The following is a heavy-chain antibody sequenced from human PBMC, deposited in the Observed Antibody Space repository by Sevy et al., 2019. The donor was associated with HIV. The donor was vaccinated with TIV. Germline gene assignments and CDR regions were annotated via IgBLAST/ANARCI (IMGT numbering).Heavy chain of an antibody. D-gene: IGHD6-19*01. CDR1: GGTFSSYA. CDR3: ARERGYSSGWYFDY. Sequence: ASVKVSCKASGGTFSSYAISWVRQAPGQGLEWMVGIIPIFGTANYAQKFQGRVTITADESTSTAYMELSSLRSEDTAVYYCARERGYSSGWYFDYWGQGTLVTVSS. V-gene: IGHV1-69*13. CDR2: IIPIFGTA. J-gene: IGHJ4*02.